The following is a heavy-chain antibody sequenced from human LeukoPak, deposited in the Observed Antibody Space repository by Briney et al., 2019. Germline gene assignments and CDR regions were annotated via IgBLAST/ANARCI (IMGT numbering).Heavy chain of an antibody. J-gene: IGHJ4*02. V-gene: IGHV3-30*04. Sequence: PGGSLRLSCAASGFTFSSYAMHWVRQAPGKGLEWVAVISYDGSNKYYADSVKGRFTISRDSSKNTLYLQMNSLRAEDTAVYYCARASILGYCSGGSCRTFDYWGQGTLVTVSS. CDR1: GFTFSSYA. D-gene: IGHD2-15*01. CDR2: ISYDGSNK. CDR3: ARASILGYCSGGSCRTFDY.